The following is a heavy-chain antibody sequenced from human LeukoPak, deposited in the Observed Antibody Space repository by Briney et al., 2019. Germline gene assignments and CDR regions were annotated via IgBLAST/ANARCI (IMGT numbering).Heavy chain of an antibody. CDR2: IYYSGST. V-gene: IGHV4-39*07. CDR1: GGSISSSSYY. J-gene: IGHJ5*02. Sequence: SETLSLTCTVSGGSISSSSYYWGWIRQPPGKGLEWIGSIYYSGSTYYNPSLKSRVTISVDMSKNQFSLNLSSVTAADTAVYYCAKGGPEASAGLSWFDPWGQGTLVTVSS. CDR3: AKGGPEASAGLSWFDP. D-gene: IGHD1-14*01.